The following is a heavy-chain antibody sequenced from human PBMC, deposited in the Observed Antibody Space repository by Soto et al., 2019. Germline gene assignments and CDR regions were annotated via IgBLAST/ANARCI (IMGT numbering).Heavy chain of an antibody. CDR1: GVTFSSYG. D-gene: IGHD6-19*01. CDR3: ASASGRGWYTWFDP. V-gene: IGHV1-69*01. J-gene: IGHJ5*02. Sequence: QVQLVQSGAEVKKPGSSVKVSCKASGVTFSSYGISWVRQSPGQGLEFMGGIIPIFGTTNYAHKFRGRVTFTADESTNTTYMELTSLRSEDTAVYYCASASGRGWYTWFDPWGQGTLVTVSS. CDR2: IIPIFGTT.